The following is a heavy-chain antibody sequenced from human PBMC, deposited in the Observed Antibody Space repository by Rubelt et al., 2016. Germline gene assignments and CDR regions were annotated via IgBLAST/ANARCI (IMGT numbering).Heavy chain of an antibody. CDR3: AIGATWNYFDY. CDR1: GGSISSNSYY. Sequence: QLQLQESGPGLVKPSETLSLTCTVSGGSISSNSYYWGWIRQPPGKGLAWVGSIYHSGATSSNPSLKSRLTIPVDTSKNKFSLSLSSVTAADTAVYYCAIGATWNYFDYWGQGTLVTVSS. V-gene: IGHV4-39*01. D-gene: IGHD3-3*01. CDR2: IYHSGAT. J-gene: IGHJ4*02.